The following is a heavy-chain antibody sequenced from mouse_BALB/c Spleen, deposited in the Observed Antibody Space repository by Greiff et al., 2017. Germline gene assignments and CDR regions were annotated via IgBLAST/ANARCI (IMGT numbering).Heavy chain of an antibody. CDR2: INPSTGYT. Sequence: QVQLQQSGAELAKPGASVKMSCKASGYIFTSYWMHWVKQRPGQGLEWIGYINPSTGYTEYNQKFKDKATLTADKSSSTAYMQLSSLTSEDSAVYYCARSWTRYFDVWGAGTTVTVSS. V-gene: IGHV1-7*01. J-gene: IGHJ1*01. CDR3: ARSWTRYFDV. CDR1: GYIFTSYW.